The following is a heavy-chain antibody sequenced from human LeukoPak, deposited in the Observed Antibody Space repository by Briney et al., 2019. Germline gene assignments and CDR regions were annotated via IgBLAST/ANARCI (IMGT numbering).Heavy chain of an antibody. Sequence: GGSLRLSCAAFGFTFSSYEMNWVRQAPGKGLEWVSYISSSGSTIYYADSVKGRFTISRDNAKNSLYLQMNSLRAEDTAVYYCARESGSYYVFDYWGQGTLVTVSS. D-gene: IGHD1-26*01. V-gene: IGHV3-48*03. CDR3: ARESGSYYVFDY. CDR1: GFTFSSYE. J-gene: IGHJ4*02. CDR2: ISSSGSTI.